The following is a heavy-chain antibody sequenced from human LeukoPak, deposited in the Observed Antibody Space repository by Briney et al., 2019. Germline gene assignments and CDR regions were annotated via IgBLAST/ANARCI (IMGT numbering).Heavy chain of an antibody. Sequence: ASVKVSCKASGYTFTSYGITWVRQAPGQGLEWMGWISTYNGDTKYAQKLQSRVTMTTDTSTTTAYMELRSLRSDDTAVYYCARGGGDYYDVNAYPDYWGQGTLVTVSS. V-gene: IGHV1-18*01. D-gene: IGHD3-22*01. CDR1: GYTFTSYG. CDR2: ISTYNGDT. J-gene: IGHJ4*02. CDR3: ARGGGDYYDVNAYPDY.